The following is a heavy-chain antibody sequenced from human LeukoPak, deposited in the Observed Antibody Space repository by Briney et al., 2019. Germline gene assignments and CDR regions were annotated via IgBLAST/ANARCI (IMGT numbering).Heavy chain of an antibody. CDR1: GGSFSGYY. V-gene: IGHV4-34*01. J-gene: IGHJ3*02. CDR3: ARVIVVVPAAYDAFDI. D-gene: IGHD2-2*01. Sequence: TSETLSLTCAVYGGSFSGYYWSWIRQPPGKGLEWIGEINHSGSTNYNPSLKSRVTISVDTSKSQFSLKLSSVTAADTAVYYCARVIVVVPAAYDAFDIWGQGTMVTVSS. CDR2: INHSGST.